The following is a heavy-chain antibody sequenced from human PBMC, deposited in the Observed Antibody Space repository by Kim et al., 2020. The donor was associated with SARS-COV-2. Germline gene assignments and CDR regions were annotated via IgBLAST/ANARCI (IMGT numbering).Heavy chain of an antibody. Sequence: GGSLRLSCATSGFTFGEFEMNWVRQAPGKGLEWVAYITSSGTRKEYADSVEGRFSIFRDNAKNLLFLQMISLRVEDTAVYYCTIDNPTVADFDSWGQGT. CDR3: TIDNPTVADFDS. D-gene: IGHD4-17*01. V-gene: IGHV3-48*03. J-gene: IGHJ4*02. CDR2: ITSSGTRK. CDR1: GFTFGEFE.